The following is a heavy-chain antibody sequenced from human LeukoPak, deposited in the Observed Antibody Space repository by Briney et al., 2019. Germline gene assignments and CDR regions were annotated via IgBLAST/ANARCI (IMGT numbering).Heavy chain of an antibody. J-gene: IGHJ5*02. CDR1: GYSFTSYW. V-gene: IGHV5-51*01. CDR3: ARRVQQLVRGDWFDP. CDR2: IYPGDSDT. D-gene: IGHD6-13*01. Sequence: GESLKISCEGSGYSFTSYWIGWVRQMPGKGLEWMGIIYPGDSDTRYSPSFQGQVTISADKSISTAYLQWSSLKASDTAMYYCARRVQQLVRGDWFDPWGQGTLVTVSS.